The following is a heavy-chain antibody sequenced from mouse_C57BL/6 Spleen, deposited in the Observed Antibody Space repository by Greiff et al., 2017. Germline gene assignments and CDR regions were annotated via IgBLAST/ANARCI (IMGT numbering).Heavy chain of an antibody. CDR1: GFTFSSYG. D-gene: IGHD1-3*01. CDR3: ARRTLTGAFDY. CDR2: ISSGGSYT. J-gene: IGHJ2*01. Sequence: EVKLVESGGDLVKPGGSLKLSCAASGFTFSSYGMSWVRQTPDKRLEWVATISSGGSYTYYPDSVKGRFTISRDNATNTLYLQMSSLKSEDTAMYYCARRTLTGAFDYWGQGTTLTVSS. V-gene: IGHV5-6*02.